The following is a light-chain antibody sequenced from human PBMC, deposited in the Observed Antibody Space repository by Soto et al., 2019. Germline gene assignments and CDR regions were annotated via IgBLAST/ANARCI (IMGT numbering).Light chain of an antibody. V-gene: IGKV1-39*01. CDR2: AAS. CDR1: QSIGNH. Sequence: DIQQKQSPSSLYASVGDRFTITCRASQSIGNHLNWYQQKPGKAPKFLIYAASNLQSGVPSRFSGSGSGTEFTLTISSLQPDDFATYYCQQYNSSPLTFGGGSKVDIK. CDR3: QQYNSSPLT. J-gene: IGKJ4*01.